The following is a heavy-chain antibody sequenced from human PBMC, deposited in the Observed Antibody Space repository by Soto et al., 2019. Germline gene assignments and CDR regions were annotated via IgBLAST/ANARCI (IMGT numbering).Heavy chain of an antibody. D-gene: IGHD2-2*01. Sequence: TGGSLRLSCAASGFTFSNYWMAWVRQAPGKGLEWVGNIKRDGTEIYYVDSVKGRFTISRDNAENSLYLQMHSLRAEDTAIYYCASYCSSSSCYTFEYWGQGTLVTVSS. CDR2: IKRDGTEI. V-gene: IGHV3-7*03. CDR1: GFTFSNYW. CDR3: ASYCSSSSCYTFEY. J-gene: IGHJ4*02.